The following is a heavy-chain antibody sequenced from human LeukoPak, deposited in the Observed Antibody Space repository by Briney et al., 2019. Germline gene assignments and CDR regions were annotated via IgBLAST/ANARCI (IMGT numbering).Heavy chain of an antibody. J-gene: IGHJ4*02. CDR2: INHSGST. D-gene: IGHD6-19*01. CDR1: GGSFSGYY. V-gene: IGHV4-34*01. Sequence: SETLSLTCAVYGGSFSGYYWSWIRQPPGKGLEWIGEINHSGSTNYNPSLKSRVTISVDTSKNQFSLKLSSVTAADTAVYYCARAKSSGWYRWAHYFDYWGQGTLVIVSA. CDR3: ARAKSSGWYRWAHYFDY.